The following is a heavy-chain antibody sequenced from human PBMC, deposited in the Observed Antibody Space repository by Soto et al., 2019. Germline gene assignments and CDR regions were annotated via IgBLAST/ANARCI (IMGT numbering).Heavy chain of an antibody. D-gene: IGHD2-2*02. J-gene: IGHJ4*02. CDR2: INPSDSYT. V-gene: IGHV5-10-1*01. Sequence: ESLKICFQGSGYRFASYWIVWVRQRPGKGLEWMGRINPSDSYTTYSPSFQGHVTISTDKSFSTVYLQWSGLKASDTAMYYCARLGYCTGTSCYTFDSWGQGTLVTVSS. CDR3: ARLGYCTGTSCYTFDS. CDR1: GYRFASYW.